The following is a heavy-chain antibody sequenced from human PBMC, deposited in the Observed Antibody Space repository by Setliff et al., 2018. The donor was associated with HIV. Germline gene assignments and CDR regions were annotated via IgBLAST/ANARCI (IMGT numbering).Heavy chain of an antibody. V-gene: IGHV4-34*01. CDR1: GGSFSGYY. D-gene: IGHD3-10*01. J-gene: IGHJ4*02. CDR3: ARGSFIGDYYYFDY. Sequence: SETLSLTCAVYGGSFSGYYWSWIRQSPGKGLEWIGEINHSGSTKYNPSLKSRVTISVDTSKNQFSLKLSSVTAADTAVYYCARGSFIGDYYYFDYWGQGTLVTVSS. CDR2: INHSGST.